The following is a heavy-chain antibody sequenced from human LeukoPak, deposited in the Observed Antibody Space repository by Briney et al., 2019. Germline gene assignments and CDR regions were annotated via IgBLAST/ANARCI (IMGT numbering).Heavy chain of an antibody. CDR3: ARGSEQWLVIPFDY. D-gene: IGHD6-19*01. Sequence: SQTLSLTCAISGDSVSSNSAAWNWIRQSPSRGLEWLGRTYYRSKWYNDYAVSVKSRITINPDTPKNQFSLQLNSVTPEDTAVYYCARGSEQWLVIPFDYWGQGTLVTVSS. V-gene: IGHV6-1*01. J-gene: IGHJ4*02. CDR1: GDSVSSNSAA. CDR2: TYYRSKWYN.